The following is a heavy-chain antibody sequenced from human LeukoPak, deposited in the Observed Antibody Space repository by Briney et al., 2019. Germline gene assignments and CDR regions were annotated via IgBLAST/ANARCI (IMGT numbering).Heavy chain of an antibody. CDR3: AKDRGILTALDY. CDR1: GFTFSSFA. D-gene: IGHD3-9*01. J-gene: IGHJ4*02. CDR2: VTGSGSVTSST. V-gene: IGHV3-23*01. Sequence: PGGSLRLSCAASGFTFSSFAMSWVRQAPGKGLEWVSSVTGSGSVTSSTYYADSVKGRFTISRDNSKNTLYLQMNSLRAEDTAVYYCAKDRGILTALDYWGQGTLVTVSS.